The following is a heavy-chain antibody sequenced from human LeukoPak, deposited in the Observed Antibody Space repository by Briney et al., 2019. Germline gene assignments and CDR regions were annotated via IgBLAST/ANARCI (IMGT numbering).Heavy chain of an antibody. Sequence: ASVKVSCKAPGYTFTSYGISWVRQAPGQGLEWVGWISGYNGNTNYAQKLQGRVTMTTDTSTSTVYMELRSLRSDDTAIYSCARNKAYTSGCYDYWGQGTLVTVSS. CDR2: ISGYNGNT. J-gene: IGHJ4*02. CDR1: GYTFTSYG. CDR3: ARNKAYTSGCYDY. D-gene: IGHD6-19*01. V-gene: IGHV1-18*01.